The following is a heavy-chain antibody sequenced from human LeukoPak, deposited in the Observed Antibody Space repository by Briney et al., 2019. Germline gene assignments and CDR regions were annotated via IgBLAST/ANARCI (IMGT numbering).Heavy chain of an antibody. CDR2: ITGDGSYT. J-gene: IGHJ4*02. V-gene: IGHV3-74*01. Sequence: GGSLRLSCAASGFIISDYWMHWVRQAPGQGPVWLSLITGDGSYTIYADSVKGRFTVSRDNAKNTLYLQMNSLRAEDTAVYYCARDGVATTPFDYLGQGILVTVAS. CDR3: ARDGVATTPFDY. D-gene: IGHD5-24*01. CDR1: GFIISDYW.